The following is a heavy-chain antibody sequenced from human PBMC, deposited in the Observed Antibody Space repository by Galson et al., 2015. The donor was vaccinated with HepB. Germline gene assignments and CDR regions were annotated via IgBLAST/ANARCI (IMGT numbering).Heavy chain of an antibody. Sequence: SLRLSCAASGFTFSDYVMSWVRQAPGKGLEWVSGISPSGGTTYYADSVKGRFTISRDNSKNTLHLQMNSLTAEDTAVYYCGKGPRSLVAAKIFDFWGQGTLVTVSS. D-gene: IGHD1-26*01. CDR1: GFTFSDYV. V-gene: IGHV3-23*01. CDR3: GKGPRSLVAAKIFDF. J-gene: IGHJ4*02. CDR2: ISPSGGTT.